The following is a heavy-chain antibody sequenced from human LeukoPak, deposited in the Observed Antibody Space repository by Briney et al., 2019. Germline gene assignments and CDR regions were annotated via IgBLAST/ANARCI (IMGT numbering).Heavy chain of an antibody. Sequence: GGSLRLSCATSGFTFSSFVMHWVRQAPGKGLEGVALISYDGVRKYYADSVRGRFTVSRDNSKNTLYLQMNSLRAEDTAVYYCAKDDYYDSSGYRPGYYYMDVWGKGTTVTVSS. CDR2: ISYDGVRK. J-gene: IGHJ6*03. CDR3: AKDDYYDSSGYRPGYYYMDV. CDR1: GFTFSSFV. D-gene: IGHD3-22*01. V-gene: IGHV3-30*04.